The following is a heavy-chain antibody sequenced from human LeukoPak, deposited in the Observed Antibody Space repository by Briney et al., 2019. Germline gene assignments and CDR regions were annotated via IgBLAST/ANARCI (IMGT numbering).Heavy chain of an antibody. CDR3: ARGQVYGSDDAFDI. J-gene: IGHJ3*02. Sequence: GGSLRLSCEASGFSFSDYYMNWVRQAPGKGLEWVSSISSSSSYIYYADSVKGRFTISRDNAKNSLYLQMNSLRAEDTAVYYCARGQVYGSDDAFDIWGQGTMVTVSS. CDR2: ISSSSSYI. D-gene: IGHD2/OR15-2a*01. V-gene: IGHV3-21*01. CDR1: GFSFSDYY.